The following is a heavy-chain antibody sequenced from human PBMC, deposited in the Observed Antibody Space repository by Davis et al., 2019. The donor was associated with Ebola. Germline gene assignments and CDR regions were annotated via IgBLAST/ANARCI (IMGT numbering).Heavy chain of an antibody. CDR2: ISYDGSNK. J-gene: IGHJ4*02. CDR3: ARVRWLQGIYFDY. V-gene: IGHV3-30-3*01. D-gene: IGHD5-24*01. Sequence: GESLKISCAASGFTFSSYAMHWVRQAPGKGLEWVAVISYDGSNKYYADSVKGRFTISRDNSKNTLYLQMNSLRAEDTAVYYCARVRWLQGIYFDYWGQGTLVTVSS. CDR1: GFTFSSYA.